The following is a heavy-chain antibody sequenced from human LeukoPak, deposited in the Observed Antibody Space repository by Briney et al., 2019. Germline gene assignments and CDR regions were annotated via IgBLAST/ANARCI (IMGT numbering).Heavy chain of an antibody. CDR2: ISSSSSYI. Sequence: GGSLRLSCAASGFTFSSYSMNWVRQAPGKGLEWVSSISSSSSYIYYADSVKGRFTISRDNAKNSLYLQMNSLRAEDTAVYYCARFIVVAVAATNANWFDPWGQGTLVTVSS. CDR3: ARFIVVAVAATNANWFDP. J-gene: IGHJ5*02. V-gene: IGHV3-21*01. CDR1: GFTFSSYS. D-gene: IGHD2-15*01.